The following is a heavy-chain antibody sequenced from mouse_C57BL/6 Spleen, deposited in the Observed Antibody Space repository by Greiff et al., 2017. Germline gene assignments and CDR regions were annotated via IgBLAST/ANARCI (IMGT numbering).Heavy chain of an antibody. CDR1: GYTFTSYW. V-gene: IGHV1-64*01. Sequence: VQLQQPGAELVKPGASVKLSCKASGYTFTSYWMHWVKQRPGQGLEWIGMIHPNSGSTNYNEKFKSKATLTVDKSSSTAYMQRSSLTSEDSAVYYCASYSDYFDYWGQGTTLTVSS. CDR3: ASYSDYFDY. J-gene: IGHJ2*01. D-gene: IGHD2-12*01. CDR2: IHPNSGST.